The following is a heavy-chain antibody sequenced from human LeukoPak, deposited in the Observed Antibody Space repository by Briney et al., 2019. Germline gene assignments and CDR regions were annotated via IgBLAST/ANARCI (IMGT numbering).Heavy chain of an antibody. CDR1: GFTFGDYG. V-gene: IGHV3-23*01. CDR2: ISGSGGIT. J-gene: IGHJ6*03. D-gene: IGHD6-13*01. CDR3: ARLRSGRSWYYYYYMDV. Sequence: GGSLRLSCAASGFTFGDYGMSWVRQAPAKGLEWVSGISGSGGITYYADSVKGRFTISRDNSKNTLHLQLNSLRADDTAVYYCARLRSGRSWYYYYYMDVWGKGTTVTVSS.